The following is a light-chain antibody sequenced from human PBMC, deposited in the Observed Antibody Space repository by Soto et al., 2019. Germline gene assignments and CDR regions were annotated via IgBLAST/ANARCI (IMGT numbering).Light chain of an antibody. V-gene: IGKV3-11*01. CDR1: QDVSSY. CDR2: DAS. J-gene: IGKJ4*01. CDR3: QQRSNWPYLT. Sequence: EIVLTQSPATLSLSPGERATLSCRASQDVSSYLAWYQQKPGQAPRLLIYDASNRAYGVPARFRGSGSGTNFTLTIASLEPDDFAVYYCQQRSNWPYLTFGGGTRV.